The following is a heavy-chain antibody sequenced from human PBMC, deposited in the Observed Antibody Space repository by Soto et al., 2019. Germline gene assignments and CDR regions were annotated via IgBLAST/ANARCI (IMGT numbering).Heavy chain of an antibody. D-gene: IGHD6-19*01. CDR3: VKGAWLDY. V-gene: IGHV3-23*01. Sequence: SLRLSCAASGFVFSTFDMSWVRQPPGKGLEWVSVISGRDDSANYADSVKGRFTISKDKSSDTLYLQMNNLRTEDTAVYYCVKGAWLDYLGQGDLVTVS. J-gene: IGHJ4*02. CDR1: GFVFSTFD. CDR2: ISGRDDSA.